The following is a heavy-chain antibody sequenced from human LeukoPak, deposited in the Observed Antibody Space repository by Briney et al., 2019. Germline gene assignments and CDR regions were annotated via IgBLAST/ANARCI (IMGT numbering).Heavy chain of an antibody. CDR1: GFPFRSYR. J-gene: IGHJ4*02. Sequence: GGSLRLSCVASGFPFRSYRMTWVRQAPGKGLEWVANIKQDGSKKSYVDSVKGRFTISRDNAKNSLYLQMNSLRAEDTAIYYCTRVGYIDEGIDYWGQGTLVTVSS. CDR2: IKQDGSKK. CDR3: TRVGYIDEGIDY. V-gene: IGHV3-7*04. D-gene: IGHD5-24*01.